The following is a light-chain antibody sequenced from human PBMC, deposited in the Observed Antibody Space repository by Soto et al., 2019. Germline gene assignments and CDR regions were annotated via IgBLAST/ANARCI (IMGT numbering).Light chain of an antibody. CDR2: DAS. V-gene: IGKV3-11*01. Sequence: EIVLTQSPATLSLSPGERATLSCRASQSVSSYLAWYQQKPGQAPRLLIYDASNRATGIPARFSGSGSGTDLTLTISSLEPEDFAVYYCQQRYSWPLTFGGGTKVDIK. J-gene: IGKJ4*01. CDR1: QSVSSY. CDR3: QQRYSWPLT.